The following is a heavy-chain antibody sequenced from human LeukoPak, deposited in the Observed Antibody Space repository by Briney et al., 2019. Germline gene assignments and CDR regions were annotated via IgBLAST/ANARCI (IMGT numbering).Heavy chain of an antibody. V-gene: IGHV3-23*01. CDR2: VSTNGDVT. Sequence: GGSPRLSCVASGLTFNSHSMSWVRQAPGMGLEWVSVVSTNGDVTFYADSVKGRFTISRDNSKNTLFLQMNSLRAEDTAVYYCAKNVRDTGTFDYWGQGTLVTVSS. D-gene: IGHD5-18*01. J-gene: IGHJ4*02. CDR3: AKNVRDTGTFDY. CDR1: GLTFNSHS.